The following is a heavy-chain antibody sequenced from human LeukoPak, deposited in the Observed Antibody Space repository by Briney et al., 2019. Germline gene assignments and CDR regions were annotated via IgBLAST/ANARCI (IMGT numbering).Heavy chain of an antibody. V-gene: IGHV4-34*01. D-gene: IGHD3-10*01. CDR2: INHSGST. J-gene: IGHJ4*02. Sequence: PSETLSLTCAVYGGSFSGYYWSWIRQPPGKGLEWIGEINHSGSTNYNPSLKSRVTISVDTSKNQFSLKLSSVTATDTAVYYCARARYGSGSYSDYWGQGTLVTVSS. CDR3: ARARYGSGSYSDY. CDR1: GGSFSGYY.